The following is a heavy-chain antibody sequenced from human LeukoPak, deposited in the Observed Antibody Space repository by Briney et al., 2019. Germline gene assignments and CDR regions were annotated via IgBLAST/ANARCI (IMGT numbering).Heavy chain of an antibody. J-gene: IGHJ4*02. D-gene: IGHD2/OR15-2a*01. CDR1: GFTFSSYN. V-gene: IGHV3-21*01. CDR2: ITSDSRYM. Sequence: GGSLSLSCAASGFTFSSYNMNWVRQAPGKGLEWVSSITSDSRYMYYADSVKGRFTISRDNAKNSLYLQMNSLRAEDTAVYYCARDLPMTVYWGQGTLVTVST. CDR3: ARDLPMTVY.